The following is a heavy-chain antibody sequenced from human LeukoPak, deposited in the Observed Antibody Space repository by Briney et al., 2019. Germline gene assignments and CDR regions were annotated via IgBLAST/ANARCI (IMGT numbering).Heavy chain of an antibody. D-gene: IGHD3-16*02. Sequence: ASVKVSCKASGYTFTSYDISWVRQAPGQGLEWMGWISAYNGNTNYAQKLQGRVTMTTDTSTSTAYMELRSLRSDDTAVYYCARDGYGSYPYYMDVWGKGTTVTISS. J-gene: IGHJ6*03. CDR1: GYTFTSYD. CDR2: ISAYNGNT. V-gene: IGHV1-18*01. CDR3: ARDGYGSYPYYMDV.